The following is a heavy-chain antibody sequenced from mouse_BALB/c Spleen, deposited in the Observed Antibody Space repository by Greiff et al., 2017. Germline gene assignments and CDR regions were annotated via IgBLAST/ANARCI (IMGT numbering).Heavy chain of an antibody. Sequence: EVQGVESGGGLVQPGGSLKLSCAASGFTFSSYGMSWVRQTPDKRLELVATINSNGGSTYYPDSVKGRFTISRDNAKNTLYLQMSSLKSEDTAMYYCARDSHYYGSSGNLSYWGQGTTLTVSS. J-gene: IGHJ2*01. D-gene: IGHD1-1*01. CDR2: INSNGGST. V-gene: IGHV5-6-3*01. CDR1: GFTFSSYG. CDR3: ARDSHYYGSSGNLSY.